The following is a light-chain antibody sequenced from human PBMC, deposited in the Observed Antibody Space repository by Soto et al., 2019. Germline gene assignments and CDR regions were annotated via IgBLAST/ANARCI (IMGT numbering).Light chain of an antibody. V-gene: IGKV3-20*01. J-gene: IGKJ4*01. Sequence: EIVLTQSPGTLSLSPGERATLSCRASQSVSSSYLAWYQQKPGQAPRLLIYGASSRATGIPDRFSGSGSGTDFTLTISRLEPEDFAVYYCQQYGSSPLTFGGWTKVEMK. CDR1: QSVSSSY. CDR3: QQYGSSPLT. CDR2: GAS.